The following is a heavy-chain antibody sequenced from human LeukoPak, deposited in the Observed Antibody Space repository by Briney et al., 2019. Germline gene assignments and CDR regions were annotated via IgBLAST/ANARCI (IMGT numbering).Heavy chain of an antibody. D-gene: IGHD6-19*01. Sequence: SETLSLTCTVSGGSVSSGSYYWSWIRQPPGKGLEWIGYVYYSGTANYNPSLESRVTILVDTSKNQFSLNLSSVTAADTAVYYCARTKSGWYYSDYWGQGTLVSVSS. V-gene: IGHV4-61*01. CDR2: VYYSGTA. CDR1: GGSVSSGSYY. CDR3: ARTKSGWYYSDY. J-gene: IGHJ4*02.